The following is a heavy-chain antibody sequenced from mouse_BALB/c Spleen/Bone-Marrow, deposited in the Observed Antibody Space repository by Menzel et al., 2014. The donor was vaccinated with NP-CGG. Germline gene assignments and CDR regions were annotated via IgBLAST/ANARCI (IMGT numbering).Heavy chain of an antibody. CDR2: ISSGSSPI. CDR3: TRGGNWEDFDY. D-gene: IGHD4-1*01. J-gene: IGHJ2*01. CDR1: GFTSSSFG. V-gene: IGHV5-17*02. Sequence: EVQVVESGGGLVQPGGSRKLSCAASGFTSSSFGMHWVRQAPEKGLEWVAYISSGSSPIFYADTVKGRFTISRDNPKNTLFLQMTSLRSEDTAMYYCTRGGNWEDFDYWGQGTPLTVSS.